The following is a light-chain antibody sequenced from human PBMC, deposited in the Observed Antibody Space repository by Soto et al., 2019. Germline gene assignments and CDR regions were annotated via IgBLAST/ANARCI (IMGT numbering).Light chain of an antibody. CDR2: AAS. CDR3: QQSYSVPRT. V-gene: IGKV1-39*01. CDR1: QSIDTY. J-gene: IGKJ1*01. Sequence: DIQMTQSQSSLSASVGDRVTITCRASQSIDTYLNWYQRKPGTAPNVLIYAASTLQSGVPTRFRGSGSGTDFTLTISSLQPEDFATYYCQQSYSVPRTFGLGTKVEIK.